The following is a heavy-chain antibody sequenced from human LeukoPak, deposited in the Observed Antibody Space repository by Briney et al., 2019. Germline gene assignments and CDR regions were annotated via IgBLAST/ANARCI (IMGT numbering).Heavy chain of an antibody. D-gene: IGHD1-14*01. Sequence: ASETLSLTCAVYGGSFSGYYWSWIRQPPGKGLEWIGKINHSGSTNYNPSLKSRVTISVDTSKNQFSLKLSSVTAADTAVYYCAREPWSGTYYFDYWGQGTLVTVSS. CDR1: GGSFSGYY. CDR3: AREPWSGTYYFDY. CDR2: INHSGST. V-gene: IGHV4-34*01. J-gene: IGHJ4*02.